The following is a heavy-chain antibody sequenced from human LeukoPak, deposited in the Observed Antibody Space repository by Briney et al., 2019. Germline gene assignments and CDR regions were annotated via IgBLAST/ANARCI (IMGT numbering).Heavy chain of an antibody. V-gene: IGHV3-74*01. CDR1: GFTISNNA. CDR2: INSDGRST. Sequence: GGSLRLSRAASGFTISNNAMYWVRQAPGKGLVWVSRINSDGRSTTYADSVKGRFTISRDNAKNTLYLQMNSLRAEDTAVYYCARDRFSGSYPLDYWGQGTLVTVSS. J-gene: IGHJ4*02. CDR3: ARDRFSGSYPLDY. D-gene: IGHD1-26*01.